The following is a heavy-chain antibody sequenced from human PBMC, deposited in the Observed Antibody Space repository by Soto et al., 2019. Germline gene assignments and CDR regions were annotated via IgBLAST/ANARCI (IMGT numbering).Heavy chain of an antibody. J-gene: IGHJ5*02. Sequence: SETLSLTCAVSGGSISTSNWWTWVRQTPGKGLEWIGEIYHSGSINHNPSLKSRVTMSVDKSNNQFSLKMTSVTAADTAVYYCARDGAGAYGLGWFDPWGQGILVTVSS. D-gene: IGHD2-21*01. CDR3: ARDGAGAYGLGWFDP. V-gene: IGHV4-4*02. CDR1: GGSISTSNW. CDR2: IYHSGSI.